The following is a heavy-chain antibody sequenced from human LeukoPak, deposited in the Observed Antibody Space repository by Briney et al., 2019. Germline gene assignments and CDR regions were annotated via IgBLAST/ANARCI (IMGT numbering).Heavy chain of an antibody. Sequence: ASVKVSCKSSGYTFTSYGISWVRQPPGQGLEWMGWISAYNGNTNYAQKVQGRVTMTTDTSKSTAYMELRSLRSDDTAVYYCAREYSSSPDYYYYYMDVWGKGTTVTVSS. CDR3: AREYSSSPDYYYYYMDV. CDR1: GYTFTSYG. J-gene: IGHJ6*03. D-gene: IGHD6-6*01. V-gene: IGHV1-18*01. CDR2: ISAYNGNT.